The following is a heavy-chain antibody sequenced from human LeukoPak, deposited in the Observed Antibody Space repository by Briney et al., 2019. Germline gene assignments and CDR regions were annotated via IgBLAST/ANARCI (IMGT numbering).Heavy chain of an antibody. D-gene: IGHD5-12*01. Sequence: GGPLRLSCAASGFTFSSYSMNWVRQAPGKGLEWVSSISSSSSYIYYADSVKGRFTISRDNAKNSLYLQMNSLRAEDTAVYYCARYLATSYYYYYYMDVWGKGTTVTVSS. CDR1: GFTFSSYS. CDR3: ARYLATSYYYYYYMDV. V-gene: IGHV3-21*01. CDR2: ISSSSSYI. J-gene: IGHJ6*03.